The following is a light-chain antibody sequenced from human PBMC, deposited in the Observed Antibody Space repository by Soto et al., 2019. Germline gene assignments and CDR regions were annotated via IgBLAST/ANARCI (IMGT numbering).Light chain of an antibody. CDR1: QSVLNTSNNKHY. CDR2: WAS. J-gene: IGKJ4*01. Sequence: DIVMTQSPASLAVSLGERATINCKSGQSVLNTSNNKHYLAWYQQKAGQPPKLLIYWASTRESGVPDRFSGSGFGTEFTLTISSVQAEDVAVYYCQQYYTTPLTFGGGTKVEIK. CDR3: QQYYTTPLT. V-gene: IGKV4-1*01.